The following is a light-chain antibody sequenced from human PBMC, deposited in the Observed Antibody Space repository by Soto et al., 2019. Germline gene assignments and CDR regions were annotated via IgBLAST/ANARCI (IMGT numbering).Light chain of an antibody. J-gene: IGKJ1*01. Sequence: AQSPSTLTVSPGERATLSCRASQSVGTNLAWYQQKPGRPPRLLIYRASTRATGIPARFSGSGSGTEFTLTISSLQSEYFAVYYCQQYNNWPPWTFGQVTKVDIK. CDR3: QQYNNWPPWT. CDR1: QSVGTN. V-gene: IGKV3-15*01. CDR2: RAS.